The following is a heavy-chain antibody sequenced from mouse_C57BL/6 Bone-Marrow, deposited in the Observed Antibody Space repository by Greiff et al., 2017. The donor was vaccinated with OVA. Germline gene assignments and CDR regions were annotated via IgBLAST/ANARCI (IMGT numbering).Heavy chain of an antibody. CDR3: ARRGLGDWYFDV. V-gene: IGHV2-2*01. CDR1: GFSFTSYG. J-gene: IGHJ1*03. D-gene: IGHD4-1*01. CDR2: IWSGGST. Sequence: QVQLQQSGPGLVQPSQSLSITCTVSGFSFTSYGVHWVRQSPGQGLEWLGVIWSGGSTDYNAAFISRLSISKDNSKSQVFFKMNSLQADATAIYYSARRGLGDWYFDVWGTGTTVTVST.